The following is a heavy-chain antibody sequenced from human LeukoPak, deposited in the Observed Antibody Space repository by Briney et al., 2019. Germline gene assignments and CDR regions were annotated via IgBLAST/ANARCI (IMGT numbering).Heavy chain of an antibody. J-gene: IGHJ4*02. D-gene: IGHD5-18*01. CDR3: ARDRYSYGDFDY. CDR1: GFTFSSYS. V-gene: IGHV3-21*01. Sequence: GGSLRLSCAASGFTFSSYSMNWVRQAPGKGLEWVSSISSSSSYIYYADSVKGRFTISRDNAKNSVYLQMNSLRAEDTAVYYCARDRYSYGDFDYWGQGTLVTVSS. CDR2: ISSSSSYI.